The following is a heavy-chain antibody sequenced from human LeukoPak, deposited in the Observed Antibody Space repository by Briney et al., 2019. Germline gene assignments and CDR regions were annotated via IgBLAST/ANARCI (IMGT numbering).Heavy chain of an antibody. D-gene: IGHD2-21*02. CDR2: INHSGST. CDR3: ASRYCGGDCYPNWFDP. CDR1: GGSFSGYY. J-gene: IGHJ5*02. Sequence: PSETLSLTCAVHGGSFSGYYWSWIRQPPRKGLESTGEINHSGSTNYNPSRKSRVTISVDTSKNQFSLKLSSVTAADTAVYYCASRYCGGDCYPNWFDPWGQGTLVTVSS. V-gene: IGHV4-34*01.